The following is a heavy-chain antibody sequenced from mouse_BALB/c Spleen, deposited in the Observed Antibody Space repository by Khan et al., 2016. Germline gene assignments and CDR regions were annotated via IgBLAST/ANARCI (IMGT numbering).Heavy chain of an antibody. J-gene: IGHJ3*01. V-gene: IGHV2-9*02. CDR3: ARDDQDFDACFAS. Sequence: VQLQESGPGLVAPSQSLSITCTVSGFSLTNSGVHWVRQPPRKGLDWLGVIWAGGSTDYNSALMSRLSITRATTQNQVFLKMNRLQTDDTAMYYCARDDQDFDACFASWGQGTLVTVSA. CDR1: GFSLTNSG. CDR2: IWAGGST.